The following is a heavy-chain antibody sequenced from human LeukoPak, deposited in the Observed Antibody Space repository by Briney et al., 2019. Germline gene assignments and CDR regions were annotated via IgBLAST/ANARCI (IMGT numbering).Heavy chain of an antibody. CDR3: ARAPRYCSGGSCYLDAFDI. CDR1: GGTFSSYA. J-gene: IGHJ3*02. Sequence: SVKVSCKASGGTFSSYAISWVRQAPGQGREWMGGIIPIFGTANYAQKFQGRVTITADESTSTAYMELSSLRSEDTAVYYCARAPRYCSGGSCYLDAFDIWGQGTMVTVSS. V-gene: IGHV1-69*01. D-gene: IGHD2-15*01. CDR2: IIPIFGTA.